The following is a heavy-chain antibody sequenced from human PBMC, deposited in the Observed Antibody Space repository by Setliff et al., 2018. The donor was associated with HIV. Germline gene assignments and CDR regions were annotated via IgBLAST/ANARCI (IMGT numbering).Heavy chain of an antibody. CDR3: ARLGSGWSDSYYYAMDV. Sequence: ASVKVSCKASGYTFSSFAMSWVRQAPGQGLEWVAWISGYNGHTNYAQRFQGRVTMTIDTSTSRAYLELKSLTSDDTAAYFCARLGSGWSDSYYYAMDVWGQGTTVTVSS. V-gene: IGHV1-18*01. CDR1: GYTFSSFA. CDR2: ISGYNGHT. D-gene: IGHD6-19*01. J-gene: IGHJ6*02.